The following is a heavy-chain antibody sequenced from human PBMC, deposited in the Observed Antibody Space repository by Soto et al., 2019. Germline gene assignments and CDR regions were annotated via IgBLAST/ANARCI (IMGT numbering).Heavy chain of an antibody. CDR2: ISWNSGSI. J-gene: IGHJ4*02. Sequence: EVQLVESGGGLVQPGRSLRLSCAASGFTFDDYAMHWVRQAPGKGLEWVSGISWNSGSIGYADSVKGRFTISRDNAKNTLYLQMNSLRPEDTALYYCAKDRGLVLSFDFDYWGQGTLVTVSS. V-gene: IGHV3-9*01. CDR1: GFTFDDYA. CDR3: AKDRGLVLSFDFDY. D-gene: IGHD6-19*01.